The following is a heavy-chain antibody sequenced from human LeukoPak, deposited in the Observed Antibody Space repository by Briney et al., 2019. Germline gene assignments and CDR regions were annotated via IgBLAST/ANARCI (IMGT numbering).Heavy chain of an antibody. J-gene: IGHJ4*02. Sequence: GGSLRLSCAASGFTFSSYSMNWVRQAPGKGLEWVSYISSSSSTIYYADSVKGRFTISRDNAKNSLYLQTNSLRDEDTAVYYCARGGAVDADYWGQGTLVTVSS. D-gene: IGHD6-19*01. CDR1: GFTFSSYS. CDR2: ISSSSSTI. CDR3: ARGGAVDADY. V-gene: IGHV3-48*02.